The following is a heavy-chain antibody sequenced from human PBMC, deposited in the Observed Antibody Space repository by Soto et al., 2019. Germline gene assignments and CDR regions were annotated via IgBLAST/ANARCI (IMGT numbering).Heavy chain of an antibody. CDR2: IDTDGSTGGT. Sequence: EVRLVESGGALVPPGGSLRLTCEASGFTFSGHWMHWVRRAPGKGLVWVSHIDTDGSTGGTSYADSVKGRFTVSRDDSHDRLYLQMHDLRVEDTAVDYCARVRGTYYADSWGQGTLVTVSS. CDR3: ARVRGTYYADS. V-gene: IGHV3-74*03. J-gene: IGHJ4*02. CDR1: GFTFSGHW. D-gene: IGHD1-26*01.